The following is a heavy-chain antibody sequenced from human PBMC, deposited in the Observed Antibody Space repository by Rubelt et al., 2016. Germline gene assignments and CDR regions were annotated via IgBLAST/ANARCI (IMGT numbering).Heavy chain of an antibody. Sequence: QVQLVQSGADVKMPGASVKVSCKTSGYTFTSYYVHWVRQAPGQGLEWMGLINPSGGTSSHTQKFQSRLRMTRDTSTSTSYMGVGSLRHEETAGYYCVRDCAPPGGVTLDYWGQGTLVTVSS. CDR2: INPSGGTS. CDR3: VRDCAPPGGVTLDY. D-gene: IGHD2-21*02. J-gene: IGHJ4*02. V-gene: IGHV1-46*01. CDR1: GYTFTSYY.